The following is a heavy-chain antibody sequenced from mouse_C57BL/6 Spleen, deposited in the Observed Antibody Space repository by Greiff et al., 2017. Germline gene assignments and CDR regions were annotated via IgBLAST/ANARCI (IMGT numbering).Heavy chain of an antibody. Sequence: VQLQQSGGDLVKPGGSLKLSCAASGFTFSSYGMSWVRQTPDKRLEWVATISSGGSYTYYPDSVKGRFTISRDNAKNTLYLQMSSLKSEDTAMYYCARRGTVVAEWYFDVWGTGTTVTVSS. D-gene: IGHD1-1*01. CDR2: ISSGGSYT. V-gene: IGHV5-6*01. CDR1: GFTFSSYG. CDR3: ARRGTVVAEWYFDV. J-gene: IGHJ1*03.